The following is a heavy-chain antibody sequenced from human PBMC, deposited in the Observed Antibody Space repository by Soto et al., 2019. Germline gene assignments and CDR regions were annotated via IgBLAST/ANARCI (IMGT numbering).Heavy chain of an antibody. J-gene: IGHJ4*02. Sequence: SSETLSLTCAVSGYSITSDYYWGWIRQSPGKGLEWIGSIHSGSTYYNPSLQSRVTISVDTSKNQFSLRLTSVTAADTAMYYCAKKGYYPSGKINLFDSWGQGTLVTVSS. CDR1: GYSITSDYY. CDR3: AKKGYYPSGKINLFDS. D-gene: IGHD3-10*01. V-gene: IGHV4-38-2*01. CDR2: IHSGST.